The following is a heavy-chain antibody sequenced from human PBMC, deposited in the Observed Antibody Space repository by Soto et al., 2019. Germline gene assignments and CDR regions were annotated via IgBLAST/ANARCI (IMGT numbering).Heavy chain of an antibody. CDR1: GGTFSSYA. Sequence: SVKVSCKASGGTFSSYAISWVRQAPGQGLEWMGGIIPIFGTANYAQKFQGRVTITADESTSTAYMELSSLRSEDTAVYYCARVPAYCGGDCYIDYWGQGTLVTVSS. CDR3: ARVPAYCGGDCYIDY. CDR2: IIPIFGTA. J-gene: IGHJ4*02. D-gene: IGHD2-21*02. V-gene: IGHV1-69*13.